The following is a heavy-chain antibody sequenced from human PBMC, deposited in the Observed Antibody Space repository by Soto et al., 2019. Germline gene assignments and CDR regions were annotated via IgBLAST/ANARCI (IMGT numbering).Heavy chain of an antibody. D-gene: IGHD1-1*01. CDR1: GFTFNIYA. CDR3: ATDRPNTWNLGDHYGVEG. CDR2: VDTSGTST. J-gene: IGHJ6*02. Sequence: GGSLRLSCAASGFTFNIYAMTWVRQAPGKGLQWVSTVDTSGTSTYYADSVKGRFTISRDNSKNTLYLQMNSLRVEDTAVYYCATDRPNTWNLGDHYGVEGWGQGTSVTVS. V-gene: IGHV3-23*05.